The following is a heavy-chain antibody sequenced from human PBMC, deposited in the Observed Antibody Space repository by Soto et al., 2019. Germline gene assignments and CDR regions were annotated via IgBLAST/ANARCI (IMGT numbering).Heavy chain of an antibody. V-gene: IGHV1-18*01. CDR2: ISAYNGNT. CDR1: GYSFTNYG. Sequence: QDQLVQSGVQVKKPGASVLVSCKAPGYSFTNYGITWVRQAPGQGFEWMGGISAYNGNTNYAQKFQGRVTLTTDASTRTAYLELRSLRSEDTAVYYCARDRGVATPVAGTAHYYYYMDGWGEGTTGSVSS. CDR3: ARDRGVATPVAGTAHYYYYMDG. J-gene: IGHJ6*03. D-gene: IGHD6-19*01.